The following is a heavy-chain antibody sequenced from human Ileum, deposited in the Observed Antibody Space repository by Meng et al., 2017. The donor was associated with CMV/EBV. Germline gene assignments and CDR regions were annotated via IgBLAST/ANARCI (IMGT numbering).Heavy chain of an antibody. CDR1: GYTFTSYD. D-gene: IGHD3-3*01. V-gene: IGHV1-8*03. J-gene: IGHJ5*02. Sequence: GYTFTSYDINWVRQATGQGLEWMGWMNPNSGNTGYAQKFQGRVTITRNTSISTAYMELSSLRSEDTAVYYCARGDYDFWSGGVNWFDPWGQGTLVTVS. CDR2: MNPNSGNT. CDR3: ARGDYDFWSGGVNWFDP.